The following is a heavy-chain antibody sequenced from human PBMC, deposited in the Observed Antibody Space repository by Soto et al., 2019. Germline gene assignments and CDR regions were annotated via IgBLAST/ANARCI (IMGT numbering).Heavy chain of an antibody. Sequence: GGSLRLSCAASGFTFSDYSMNWVRQAPGKGLEWISYITSTSVTMYADSVKGRFTISRDNAKSSLYLQMNSLRAEDTAVYYCVREVKFQLTYWGQGTLFPVS. J-gene: IGHJ4*02. D-gene: IGHD2-2*01. CDR1: GFTFSDYS. V-gene: IGHV3-48*01. CDR3: VREVKFQLTY. CDR2: ITSTSVTM.